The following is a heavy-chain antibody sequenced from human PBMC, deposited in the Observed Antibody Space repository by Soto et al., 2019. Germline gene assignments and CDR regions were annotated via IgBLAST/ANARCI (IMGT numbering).Heavy chain of an antibody. CDR2: ISGKNGNT. D-gene: IGHD2-15*01. V-gene: IGHV1-18*04. J-gene: IGHJ6*02. CDR3: ARVPSAIVGDPDYGMDV. CDR1: GYTFISHG. Sequence: QVQLVQYGVEVKKPGASVKVSCKASGYTFISHGISWVRQAPGPGLEWMGWISGKNGNTSYAQKLQGRFTLTTDTSTSTADSDLRSLRSDDTAVSYGARVPSAIVGDPDYGMDVRGQGTTVTVSS.